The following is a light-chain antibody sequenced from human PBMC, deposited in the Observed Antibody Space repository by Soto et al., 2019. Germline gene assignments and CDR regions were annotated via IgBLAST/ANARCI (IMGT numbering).Light chain of an antibody. CDR1: SSDVGAYSS. CDR3: SAHAGSNNYV. J-gene: IGLJ1*01. CDR2: EVT. V-gene: IGLV2-8*01. Sequence: QAVLTQPPSASGSPGQSVTVSCTGTSSDVGAYSSVAWYQQHPGKAPKLMIYEVTKRPSGVPDRFSGARSGNTAFLTVSGLQDEDEADYYCSAHAGSNNYVFGTGTKVTVL.